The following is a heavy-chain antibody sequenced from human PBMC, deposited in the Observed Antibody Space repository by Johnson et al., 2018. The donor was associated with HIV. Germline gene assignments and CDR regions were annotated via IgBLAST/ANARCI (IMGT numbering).Heavy chain of an antibody. CDR2: IKSKTDGGTA. D-gene: IGHD6-6*01. CDR1: GFTFSYAW. CDR3: ASEVEYSTLGGV. J-gene: IGHJ3*01. V-gene: IGHV3-15*01. Sequence: MLLVESGGGLVKTGGSLRLSCAASGFTFSYAWMSWVRQAPGKGLEWIGRIKSKTDGGTAEYAAPVKDRFTISRDDSKNTVYLQMNSLRADDTAVYYCASEVEYSTLGGVWGQGTVVTVSS.